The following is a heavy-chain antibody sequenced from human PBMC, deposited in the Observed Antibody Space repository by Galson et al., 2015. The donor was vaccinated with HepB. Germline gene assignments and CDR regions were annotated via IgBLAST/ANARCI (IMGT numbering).Heavy chain of an antibody. CDR1: GFTFSDHY. CDR2: TRNRAMSYTT. D-gene: IGHD5-12*01. CDR3: ARISSAYDKNYCDF. Sequence: SLRLSCAASGFTFSDHYMDWVRQAPGKGLEWVGRTRNRAMSYTTEYAASVTGRFIVSRDDSQNSLYLQMNSLKSEDTAVYFCARISSAYDKNYCDFWGQGTLVTVSS. J-gene: IGHJ4*02. V-gene: IGHV3-72*01.